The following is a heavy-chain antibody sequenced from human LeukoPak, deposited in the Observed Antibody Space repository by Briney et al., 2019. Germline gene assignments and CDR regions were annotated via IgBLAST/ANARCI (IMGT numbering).Heavy chain of an antibody. D-gene: IGHD1-26*01. V-gene: IGHV3-21*01. Sequence: GGSLRLPCAASGFTFSNYSMNWVRQAPGKGLEWVSSISRDSNYIYYADSIQGRFTISRDNAENSLYLQMNSLRAEDTAVYYCATLQLGPTTNYWGQGTLVTVSS. CDR1: GFTFSNYS. CDR2: ISRDSNYI. J-gene: IGHJ4*02. CDR3: ATLQLGPTTNY.